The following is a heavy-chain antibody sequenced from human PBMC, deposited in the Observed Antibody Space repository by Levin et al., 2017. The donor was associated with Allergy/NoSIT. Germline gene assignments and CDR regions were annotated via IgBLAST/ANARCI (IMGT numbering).Heavy chain of an antibody. CDR1: GDSISSGDFH. CDR3: AREAESVDYYGLDV. CDR2: IYESGST. D-gene: IGHD4-23*01. Sequence: SETLSLTCTVSGDSISSGDFHWTWIRQTPGKGLEWIGYIYESGSTYYNPSLRSRVGMSVDTSKNQFSLKLFSVTAADTAIYYCAREAESVDYYGLDVWGQGTMVTVSS. V-gene: IGHV4-30-4*01. J-gene: IGHJ6*02.